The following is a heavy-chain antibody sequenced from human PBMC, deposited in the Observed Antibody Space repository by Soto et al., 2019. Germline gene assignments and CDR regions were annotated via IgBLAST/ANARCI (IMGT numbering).Heavy chain of an antibody. Sequence: QAQLVQSGAEVKKPGASVKVSCRASGYTFSSDGYAWVRQAPGQGLEWMGWISAYNGDTNYAQKFQDRVTLTTDTSTTTAYMELRNLGSDDTAVYYCARSGAYCTSITCLFDSFWGLGTLVTVSS. D-gene: IGHD2-8*01. CDR1: GYTFSSDG. J-gene: IGHJ4*02. V-gene: IGHV1-18*01. CDR3: ARSGAYCTSITCLFDSF. CDR2: ISAYNGDT.